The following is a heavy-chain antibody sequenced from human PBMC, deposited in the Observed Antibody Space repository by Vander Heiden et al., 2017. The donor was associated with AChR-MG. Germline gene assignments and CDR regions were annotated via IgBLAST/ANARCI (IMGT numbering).Heavy chain of an antibody. Sequence: QVQLVESGGGVVQPGRSLRLSCAASGFTFSNYAIHWVRQAPGKGLEWVAVISYDGSNKYYADSVKGRFTISRDNSKNTLYLQMNSRRAEDTAVYYCARDLTQGYCSSTSCRSRFDYWGQGTLVTVSS. CDR3: ARDLTQGYCSSTSCRSRFDY. CDR1: GFTFSNYA. CDR2: ISYDGSNK. V-gene: IGHV3-30-3*01. J-gene: IGHJ4*02. D-gene: IGHD2-2*01.